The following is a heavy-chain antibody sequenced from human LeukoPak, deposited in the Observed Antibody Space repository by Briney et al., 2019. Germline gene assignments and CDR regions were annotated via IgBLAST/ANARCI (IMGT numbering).Heavy chain of an antibody. CDR2: IYYSGST. Sequence: SETLSLTCTVSGGSISSSSYYWGWIRQPPGKGLEWIGSIYYSGSTYYNPSLKSRVTISVDTSKNQFSLKLSSVTAADTAVYYCARARPPLRYFDWLPPLTTWYYYGMDVWGQGTTVTVSS. CDR3: ARARPPLRYFDWLPPLTTWYYYGMDV. D-gene: IGHD3-9*01. J-gene: IGHJ6*02. CDR1: GGSISSSSYY. V-gene: IGHV4-39*01.